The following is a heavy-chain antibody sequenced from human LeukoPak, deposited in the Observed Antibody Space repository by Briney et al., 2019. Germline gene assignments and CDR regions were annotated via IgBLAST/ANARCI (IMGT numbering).Heavy chain of an antibody. V-gene: IGHV3-72*01. Sequence: GGSLRVSCAASGFPFSTYYMDWVRQAPGKGLEWVGLSRAKGDSYSTEYAASVKGRFSILRDESENSMSLQMNSLKTEDTAVYFCVREYFYGMDVWGQGSTVTVSS. CDR3: VREYFYGMDV. J-gene: IGHJ6*02. CDR2: SRAKGDSYST. CDR1: GFPFSTYY.